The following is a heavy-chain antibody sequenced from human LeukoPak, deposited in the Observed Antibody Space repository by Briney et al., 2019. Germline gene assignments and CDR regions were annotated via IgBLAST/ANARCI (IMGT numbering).Heavy chain of an antibody. CDR2: IWYDGSNK. CDR3: ARDRVGSGWFDY. D-gene: IGHD6-19*01. V-gene: IGHV3-33*08. J-gene: IGHJ4*02. CDR1: GFTVSSNY. Sequence: GGSLRLSCAASGFTVSSNYMSWVRQAPGKGLEWVAVIWYDGSNKYYADSVKGRFTISRDNSKNTLYLQMNSLRAEDTAVYYCARDRVGSGWFDYWGQGTLVTVSS.